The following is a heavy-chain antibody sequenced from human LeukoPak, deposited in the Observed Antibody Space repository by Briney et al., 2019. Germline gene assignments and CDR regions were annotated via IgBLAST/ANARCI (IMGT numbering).Heavy chain of an antibody. J-gene: IGHJ4*02. V-gene: IGHV4-30-4*01. CDR3: ASAAGDYCFHDY. CDR2: IYYSGST. D-gene: IGHD4-17*01. CDR1: GGSISSGDYY. Sequence: PSESLSLTWTVSGGSISSGDYYWSWIRQPPGKGLEGIGYIYYSGSTYYNPSLKSRVTISVDTSKNQFSLKLSSVTAADTAVYYCASAAGDYCFHDYWGQGTLVTVSS.